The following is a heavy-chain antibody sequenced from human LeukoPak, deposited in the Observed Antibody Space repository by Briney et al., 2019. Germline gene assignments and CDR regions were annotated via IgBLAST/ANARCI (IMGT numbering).Heavy chain of an antibody. Sequence: SETLSLTCAVYGGSFSGYYWSWIRQPPRKGLEWIGEINHSGSTNYNPSLKSRVTISVDTSKNQFSLKLSSVTAADTAVYYCARRRGYSYGSFDPWGQGTLVTVSS. J-gene: IGHJ5*02. CDR1: GGSFSGYY. D-gene: IGHD5-18*01. CDR3: ARRRGYSYGSFDP. V-gene: IGHV4-34*01. CDR2: INHSGST.